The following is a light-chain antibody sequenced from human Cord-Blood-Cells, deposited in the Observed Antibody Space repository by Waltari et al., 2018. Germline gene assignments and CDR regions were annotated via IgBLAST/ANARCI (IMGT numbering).Light chain of an antibody. CDR1: SSGVGSYNL. J-gene: IGLJ2*01. CDR3: CSYAGSSTLV. V-gene: IGLV2-23*01. Sequence: QSALTQPASVSGSPGQSITISCTGTSSGVGSYNLVSWYQQPPGKAPTLIVYEGSKLPSGVSNRFSGSKSGNTASLTISGLQAEDEADYYCCSYAGSSTLVFGGGTKLTVL. CDR2: EGS.